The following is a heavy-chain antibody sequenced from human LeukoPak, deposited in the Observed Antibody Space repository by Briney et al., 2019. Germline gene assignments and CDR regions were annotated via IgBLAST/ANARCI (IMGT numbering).Heavy chain of an antibody. J-gene: IGHJ4*02. CDR2: IYYSGST. CDR3: ARLSQWELLNYFDY. CDR1: GGSISSYY. V-gene: IGHV4-59*01. Sequence: SETLSLTCTVSGGSISSYYWSWIRQPPGKGLEWIGYIYYSGSTNYNPSLKSRVTISVDTSKNQFSLKLSSVTAADTAVYYCARLSQWELLNYFDYWGQGTLVTVSS. D-gene: IGHD1-26*01.